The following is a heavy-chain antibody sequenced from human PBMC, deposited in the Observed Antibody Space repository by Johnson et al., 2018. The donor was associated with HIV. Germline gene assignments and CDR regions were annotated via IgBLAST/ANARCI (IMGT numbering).Heavy chain of an antibody. D-gene: IGHD1-26*01. CDR3: ARGSYDGDAFDI. Sequence: EKLVESGGGLVEPGGSLRLSCAASGFTFSNYDMHWVRQIEGGRLEWVSGIDTSGYTLYAGSVTGRFTISRENAKNSLYLQVNSLRAGDTALYYCARGSYDGDAFDIWGQGTVVTVSS. V-gene: IGHV3-13*01. J-gene: IGHJ3*02. CDR2: IDTSGYT. CDR1: GFTFSNYD.